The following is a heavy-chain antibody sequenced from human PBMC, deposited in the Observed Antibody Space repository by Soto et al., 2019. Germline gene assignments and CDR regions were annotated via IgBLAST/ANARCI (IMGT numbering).Heavy chain of an antibody. Sequence: SETLSLTCTVSGGSVNTGGYYWSWIRQHPGKGLEWIGDIYYRGRTYYNPSLKSRVAISVDLSNNQFSLNLASVTAADTAVYYCARDSYSSGWYSDYYYYGMDVWGQGTTATVSS. V-gene: IGHV4-31*03. CDR2: IYYRGRT. D-gene: IGHD6-19*01. CDR3: ARDSYSSGWYSDYYYYGMDV. CDR1: GGSVNTGGYY. J-gene: IGHJ6*02.